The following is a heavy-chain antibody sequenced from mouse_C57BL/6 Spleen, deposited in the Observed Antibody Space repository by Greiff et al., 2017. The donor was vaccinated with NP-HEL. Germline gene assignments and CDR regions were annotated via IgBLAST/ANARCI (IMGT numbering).Heavy chain of an antibody. J-gene: IGHJ3*01. CDR3: TRSDYYGSSHSWFAY. CDR1: GYTFTSYW. V-gene: IGHV1-5*01. Sequence: VQLQQSGTVLARPGASVKMSCKTSGYTFTSYWMHWVKQRPGQGLEWIGAIYPGNSDTSYNQKFKGKAKLTAGTSASTAYMELSSLTNEDSAVYYCTRSDYYGSSHSWFAYWGQGTLVTVSA. CDR2: IYPGNSDT. D-gene: IGHD1-1*01.